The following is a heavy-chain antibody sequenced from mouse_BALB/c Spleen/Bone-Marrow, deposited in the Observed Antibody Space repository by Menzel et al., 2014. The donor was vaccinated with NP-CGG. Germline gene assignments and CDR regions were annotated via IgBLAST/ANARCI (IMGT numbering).Heavy chain of an antibody. Sequence: EVKLVESGGGLVQPGGSLRLSCATSGFTFTDYYMSWVRQPPGKALEWLGFIRNKANGYTTEYSASVKGRFTISRDNSQSILYLQMITLRAEDSATYYCARDRAARATGYYFDYWGQGTTLSVSS. D-gene: IGHD3-1*01. CDR3: ARDRAARATGYYFDY. V-gene: IGHV7-3*02. J-gene: IGHJ2*01. CDR2: IRNKANGYTT. CDR1: GFTFTDYY.